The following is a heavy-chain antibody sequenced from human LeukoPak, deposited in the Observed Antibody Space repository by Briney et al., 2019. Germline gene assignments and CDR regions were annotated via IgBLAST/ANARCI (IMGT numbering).Heavy chain of an antibody. V-gene: IGHV3-11*06. J-gene: IGHJ4*02. CDR3: ARKNYYGSGSLPFDH. CDR2: ISSSSSYI. CDR1: GFTFSDYY. D-gene: IGHD3-10*01. Sequence: PGGSLRLSCAASGFTFSDYYMSWIRQAPGKGLEWVSSISSSSSYIYYADSVKGRFTISRDNAKNSLYLQMNSLRAEDTAVYYCARKNYYGSGSLPFDHWGQGTLVTVSS.